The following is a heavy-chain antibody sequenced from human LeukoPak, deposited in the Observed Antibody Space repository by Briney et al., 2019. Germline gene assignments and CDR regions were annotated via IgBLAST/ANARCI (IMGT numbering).Heavy chain of an antibody. CDR1: GFTFSSYA. Sequence: PGRSLRLSCAASGFTFSSYAMHWVRQAPGKGREWVAVISYDGSDKYYADSVKGRFTISRDNSKNTLYLQMNSLRAEDTASYYCARGGGYGSGSYIDYWGQGTLVTVSS. D-gene: IGHD3-10*01. J-gene: IGHJ4*02. V-gene: IGHV3-30-3*01. CDR2: ISYDGSDK. CDR3: ARGGGYGSGSYIDY.